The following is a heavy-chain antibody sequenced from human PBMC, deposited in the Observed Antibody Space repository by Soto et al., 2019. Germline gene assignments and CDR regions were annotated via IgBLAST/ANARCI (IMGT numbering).Heavy chain of an antibody. Sequence: QVQLVQSGAEVKKPGSSVKVSCKASGGTFSSYAISWVRQAPGQGLEWMGGIIPIFGTANYAQKFQGRVRRAADGSRSTAYVEVRSLRSEERAVYYCAIEDFGSGWANRGYWGQGTLVTVSS. J-gene: IGHJ4*02. D-gene: IGHD6-19*01. CDR1: GGTFSSYA. CDR3: AIEDFGSGWANRGY. CDR2: IIPIFGTA. V-gene: IGHV1-69*01.